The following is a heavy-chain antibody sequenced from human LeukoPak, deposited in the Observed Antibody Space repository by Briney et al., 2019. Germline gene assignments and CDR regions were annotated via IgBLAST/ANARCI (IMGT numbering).Heavy chain of an antibody. CDR1: EFTVSSNH. CDR3: AKDERNWNYNLASQTYD. Sequence: GGSLRLSCAASEFTVSSNHMTWVRQAPGKGLEWVSIIYSGGSTFYADSVKGRFTISRDNSKNTLYLQMSSLRAEDTAVYYCAKDERNWNYNLASQTYDWGQGTLVTVSS. J-gene: IGHJ4*02. V-gene: IGHV3-66*01. D-gene: IGHD1-7*01. CDR2: IYSGGST.